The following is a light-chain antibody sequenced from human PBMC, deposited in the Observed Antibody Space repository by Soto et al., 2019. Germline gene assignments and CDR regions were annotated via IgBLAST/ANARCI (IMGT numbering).Light chain of an antibody. CDR1: NRDVGAYKY. J-gene: IGLJ1*01. CDR2: EVS. CDR3: SSYAGSNNFV. Sequence: QSALTQPPSASGSPGQSLTISCKGSNRDVGAYKYVSWYQQHPGKAPKLMISEVSRRPSGVPERFSGSKSGNTASLTVSGLQADDEAHYYCSSYAGSNNFVFGTGTKLTVL. V-gene: IGLV2-8*01.